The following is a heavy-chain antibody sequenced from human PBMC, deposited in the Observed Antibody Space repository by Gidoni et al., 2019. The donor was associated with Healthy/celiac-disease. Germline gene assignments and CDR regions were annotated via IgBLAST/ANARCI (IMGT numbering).Heavy chain of an antibody. D-gene: IGHD1-26*01. J-gene: IGHJ4*02. V-gene: IGHV1-2*02. CDR2: INPNSGGT. Sequence: QVQLGQSRAEVKQPGPSVSVSCKASESTFTVDSMHWVRQAAGQGLEWMGWINPNSGGTNYAQKLQGRVTMTRDTSISTAYMELSRLRSDDTAVYYCARDVGASSFVYWGQGTLVTVSS. CDR1: ESTFTVDS. CDR3: ARDVGASSFVY.